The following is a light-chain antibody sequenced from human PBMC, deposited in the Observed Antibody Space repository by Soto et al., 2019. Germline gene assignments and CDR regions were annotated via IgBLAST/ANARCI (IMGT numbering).Light chain of an antibody. CDR3: QQYGSSSPWT. V-gene: IGKV3-15*01. CDR2: GAS. CDR1: QSVSSN. Sequence: EIVMTQSPGTLSVSPGERATLSCRASQSVSSNLAWYQQKPGQAPRLLIYGASTRATGIPARFSGSRSGTEFTLTISSLQSEDFAVYYCQQYGSSSPWTFGQGTKVEMK. J-gene: IGKJ1*01.